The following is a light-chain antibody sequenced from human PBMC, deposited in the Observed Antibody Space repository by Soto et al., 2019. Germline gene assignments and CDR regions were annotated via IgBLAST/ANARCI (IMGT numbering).Light chain of an antibody. CDR1: SGHSSYA. Sequence: QSVLTQSPSASASLGASVKLTCTLSSGHSSYAIAWHQQQAETGPRFLMRVNSDGSHFKGDEIPDRFSGSSSGAERYLSISSLQSGDEADYYCQIWGTYTHRMFGGGTKVTVL. V-gene: IGLV4-69*01. J-gene: IGLJ3*02. CDR3: QIWGTYTHRM. CDR2: VNSDGSH.